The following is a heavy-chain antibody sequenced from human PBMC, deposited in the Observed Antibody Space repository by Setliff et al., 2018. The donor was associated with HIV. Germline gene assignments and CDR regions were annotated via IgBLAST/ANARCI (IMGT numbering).Heavy chain of an antibody. CDR2: ISPDGSAT. Sequence: GGSLRLSCAASGFTFSSAWMGWVRQAPAKGLEWVANISPDGSATYYVDSVKGRFTISRDNAKNSLFLHMNSLRGEDTAVYYCARLWGIAGGGTALDHWGKGTLVTVSS. V-gene: IGHV3-7*01. CDR1: GFTFSSAW. CDR3: ARLWGIAGGGTALDH. D-gene: IGHD6-13*01. J-gene: IGHJ4*02.